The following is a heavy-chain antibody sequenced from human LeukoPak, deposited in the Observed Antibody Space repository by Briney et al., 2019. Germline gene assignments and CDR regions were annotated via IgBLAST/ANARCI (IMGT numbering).Heavy chain of an antibody. J-gene: IGHJ3*02. CDR3: ARGTYTYGADAFDI. V-gene: IGHV4-59*08. CDR2: ISYSGST. Sequence: SETLSLTCTVSGGSITSYFWSWIRQPPGKGLECVGYISYSGSTNYNPSLKSRVTISLDTSKNQFSLRLNSVTATDTAMYFCARGTYTYGADAFDIWGQGTMVTVSS. CDR1: GGSITSYF. D-gene: IGHD5-18*01.